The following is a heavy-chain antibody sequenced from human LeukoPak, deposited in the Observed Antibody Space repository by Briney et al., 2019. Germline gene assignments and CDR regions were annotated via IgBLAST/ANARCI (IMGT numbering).Heavy chain of an antibody. CDR1: GFTFSDYA. D-gene: IGHD3-3*01. CDR3: AKEAFLCSGCFPLNF. CDR2: IRYDGSNK. Sequence: TGGSLRLSCAASGFTFSDYAMHWVRQAPGKGLEWLTFIRYDGSNKYYADSLKGRFTISRDNSKNTLYLQMNSLRAEDTAVYYCAKEAFLCSGCFPLNFWGQGTLVTVSS. V-gene: IGHV3-30*02. J-gene: IGHJ4*02.